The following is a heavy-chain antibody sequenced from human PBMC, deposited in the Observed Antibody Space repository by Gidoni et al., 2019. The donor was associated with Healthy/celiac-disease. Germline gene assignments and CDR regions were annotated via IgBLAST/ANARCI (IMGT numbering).Heavy chain of an antibody. CDR3: ARDSSGFGWFDP. J-gene: IGHJ5*02. D-gene: IGHD3-22*01. CDR1: GGSISSCGYS. Sequence: QLQLQESGSGLVKPSQTLSLTCAVSGGSISSCGYSRSWIRQPTGKGLEWIRYIYHNGSTYYNPSLKSRVTISVDRSKSQFSLKLSSVSAADTAVYYCARDSSGFGWFDPWGQGTLVTVSS. CDR2: IYHNGST. V-gene: IGHV4-30-2*01.